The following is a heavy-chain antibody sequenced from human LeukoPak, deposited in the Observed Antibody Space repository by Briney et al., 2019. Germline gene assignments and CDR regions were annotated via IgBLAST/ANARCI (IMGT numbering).Heavy chain of an antibody. CDR1: GYTFTGYY. CDR2: INPNSGGT. Sequence: ASVKVSCKASGYTFTGYYMHWVRQAPGQGLEWMGWINPNSGGTNYAQKFQGRVTMTRDTSISTAYMELSRLRSGDTAVYYCARHDYGDYGPNWFDPWGQGTLVTVSS. V-gene: IGHV1-2*02. CDR3: ARHDYGDYGPNWFDP. D-gene: IGHD4-17*01. J-gene: IGHJ5*02.